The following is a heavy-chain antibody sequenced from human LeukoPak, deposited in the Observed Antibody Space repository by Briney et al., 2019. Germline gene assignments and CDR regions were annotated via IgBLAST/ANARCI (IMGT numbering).Heavy chain of an antibody. D-gene: IGHD3-10*01. CDR1: GFIFSNYE. V-gene: IGHV3-48*03. CDR3: ARDARGDTIDY. Sequence: GGSLRLSCATSGFIFSNYEMNWVRQAPGKGLEWVSYISCRCSSIYYADSVKGRFTISRDNAKNSLYLQMHRLRAEDTAVYYCARDARGDTIDYWGQGTLVAVSS. J-gene: IGHJ4*02. CDR2: ISCRCSSI.